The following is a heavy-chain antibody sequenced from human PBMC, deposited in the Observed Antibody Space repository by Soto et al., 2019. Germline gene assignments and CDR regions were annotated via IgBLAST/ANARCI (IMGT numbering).Heavy chain of an antibody. J-gene: IGHJ6*02. D-gene: IGHD2-21*02. V-gene: IGHV4-30-4*01. CDR1: GGSISTDHYH. Sequence: QVQLQESGPGLVRPSQTLSLTCTVSGGSISTDHYHWTWIRQAPGKGLEWIGYIHYSGSIQFNPSLQSRVSMSVDTSKNLFSLTLNSVTAADTAVYFCAREDVGGDRDNYGLDVWGQGTTVTVSS. CDR3: AREDVGGDRDNYGLDV. CDR2: IHYSGSI.